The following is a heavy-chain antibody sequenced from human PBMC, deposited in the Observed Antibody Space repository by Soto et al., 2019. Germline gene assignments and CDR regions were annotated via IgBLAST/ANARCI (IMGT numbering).Heavy chain of an antibody. D-gene: IGHD3-22*01. CDR3: ARDSYDRSGGGVNDTFDV. CDR1: GGSISSGDFS. V-gene: IGHV4-30-2*01. Sequence: QLHLQESGSGLVKPSQTLSLTCTVSGGSISSGDFSWSWIRQPLGKGLEWVGCIYSSGSTHYSPSLRGRVTVSIDRSKNQISSMLTSVTAADTAVYYCARDSYDRSGGGVNDTFDVWGQGTVVTVSS. CDR2: IYSSGST. J-gene: IGHJ3*01.